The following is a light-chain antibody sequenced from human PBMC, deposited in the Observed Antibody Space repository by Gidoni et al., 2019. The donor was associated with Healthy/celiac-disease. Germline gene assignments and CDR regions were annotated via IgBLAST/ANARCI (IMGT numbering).Light chain of an antibody. CDR3: QHFGN. J-gene: IGKJ4*01. Sequence: EIVLTQSPGTLSLSPGQSATLSCRASQSISSSQLAWYQQKPGQAPRPLMYGASSRATGIPDRFSGSGSGTDFTITISRLEPEDFAVYYCQHFGNFGGGTKVE. V-gene: IGKV3-20*01. CDR1: QSISSSQ. CDR2: GAS.